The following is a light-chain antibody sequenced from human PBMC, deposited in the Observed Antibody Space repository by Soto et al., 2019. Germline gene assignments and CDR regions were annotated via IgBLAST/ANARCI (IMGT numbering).Light chain of an antibody. V-gene: IGKV3-11*01. CDR1: QSVSSY. CDR2: DAS. Sequence: EIVLTQSPDILSLSPGERATLSCRASQSVSSYLAWYQQKPGQAPRLLIYDASNRATGIPARFSGSESGTDFTLTISSLEPEDFAVYYCRQRSNWPVTFGQGTRVEIK. CDR3: RQRSNWPVT. J-gene: IGKJ1*01.